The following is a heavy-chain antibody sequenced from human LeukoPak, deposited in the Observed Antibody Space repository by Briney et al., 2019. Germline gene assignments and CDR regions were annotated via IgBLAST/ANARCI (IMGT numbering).Heavy chain of an antibody. CDR2: ISGSGGST. D-gene: IGHD4-17*01. CDR1: GFTFSSYA. V-gene: IGHV3-23*01. CDR3: ARDATGDGDLES. Sequence: GGSLRLSCAASGFTFSSYAMSWVRQAPGKGLEWVSVISGSGGSTYYADSVKGRFTISRDNSKNTLYLQMNSLRSEDTAVYYCARDATGDGDLESWGQGTLVTVSP. J-gene: IGHJ5*02.